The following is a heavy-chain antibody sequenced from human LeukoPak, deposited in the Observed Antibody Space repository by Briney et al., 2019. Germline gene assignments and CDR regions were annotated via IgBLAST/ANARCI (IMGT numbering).Heavy chain of an antibody. D-gene: IGHD3-10*01. CDR3: ARHTLPGDKTYYYGSGSYFY. CDR2: ISAYNGNT. V-gene: IGHV1-18*01. Sequence: ASVKVSCKASGYTFTSYGISWVRQAPGQGLEWMGWISAYNGNTNYAQKLQGRVTMTTDTSTSTAYMELRSLRSDDTAVYYCARHTLPGDKTYYYGSGSYFYWGQGTLVTVSS. CDR1: GYTFTSYG. J-gene: IGHJ4*02.